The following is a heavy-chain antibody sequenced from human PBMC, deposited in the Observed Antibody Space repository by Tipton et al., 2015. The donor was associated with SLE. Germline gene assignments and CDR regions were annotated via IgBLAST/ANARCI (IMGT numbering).Heavy chain of an antibody. Sequence: GLVKPSQTLSLTCAISGDSVSSNIAAWAWVRQSPSRGLEWLGRTFYRSKWYNEYAVSVRGRVAVNPDTSKNQFSLQLNSVTPEDTAVYYCARVWGTGSRGVDYWGQGTLVTVSS. D-gene: IGHD2-2*01. CDR2: TFYRSKWYN. V-gene: IGHV6-1*01. CDR1: GDSVSSNIAA. J-gene: IGHJ4*02. CDR3: ARVWGTGSRGVDY.